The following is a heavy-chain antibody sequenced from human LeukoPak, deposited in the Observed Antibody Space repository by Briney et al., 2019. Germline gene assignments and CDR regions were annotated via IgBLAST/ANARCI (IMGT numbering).Heavy chain of an antibody. CDR3: ARDKSGDYYFDY. J-gene: IGHJ4*02. Sequence: ETLSLTCTVSGGSISSGGYYWSWIRQAPGKGLEWVSSISSSTNYIYYADSVRGRFTISRDNAKNSLYLQMNSLRAEDTAVYYCARDKSGDYYFDYWGQGTLVTVSS. D-gene: IGHD2-21*02. V-gene: IGHV3-21*01. CDR2: ISSSTNYI. CDR1: GGSISSGGYY.